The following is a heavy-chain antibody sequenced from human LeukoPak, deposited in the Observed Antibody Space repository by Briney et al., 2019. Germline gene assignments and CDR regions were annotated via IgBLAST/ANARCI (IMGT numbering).Heavy chain of an antibody. V-gene: IGHV1-46*01. CDR2: INPSGGST. D-gene: IGHD1-26*01. CDR1: GYTFTSYY. Sequence: ASVKVSCKASGYTFTSYYMHWVRQAPGQGLEWMGIINPSGGSTSYAQKFQGRVTMTRDTSTSTVYMELSSLRSEDTAVYYCARLERVGASYYYYYYGMDVWGQGTTVTVSS. J-gene: IGHJ6*02. CDR3: ARLERVGASYYYYYYGMDV.